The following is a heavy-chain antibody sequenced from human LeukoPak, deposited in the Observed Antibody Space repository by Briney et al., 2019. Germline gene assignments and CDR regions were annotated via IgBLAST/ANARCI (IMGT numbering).Heavy chain of an antibody. V-gene: IGHV2-70*17. Sequence: SGPALVEPTQTLTLTCTFSGFSLSTSGISVSWIRQPPGKALEWLARIDWDDEKFYRTSLKTRLTISKDTSKNQVVLTMTNMDPVDTATYYCARLLSYCTDGSCHSVGFDYWGQGTLVTVSS. CDR3: ARLLSYCTDGSCHSVGFDY. CDR2: IDWDDEK. J-gene: IGHJ4*02. D-gene: IGHD2-8*01. CDR1: GFSLSTSGIS.